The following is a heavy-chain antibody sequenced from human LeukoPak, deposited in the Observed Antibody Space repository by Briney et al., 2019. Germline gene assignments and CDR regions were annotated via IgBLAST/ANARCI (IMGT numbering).Heavy chain of an antibody. CDR3: ARGCGGSCYSSGYYGMDV. Sequence: ASVKVSCKASGYTFTSYDINWVRQATGQGLEWRGWMNPNSGNTGYAQKFQGRVTMTRNTSISTAYMELSSLRSEDTAVYYCARGCGGSCYSSGYYGMDVWGQGTTVTVSS. J-gene: IGHJ6*02. CDR1: GYTFTSYD. V-gene: IGHV1-8*01. D-gene: IGHD2-15*01. CDR2: MNPNSGNT.